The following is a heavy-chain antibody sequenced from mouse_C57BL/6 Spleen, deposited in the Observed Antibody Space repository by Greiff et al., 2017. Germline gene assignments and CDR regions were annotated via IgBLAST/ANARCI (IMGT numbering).Heavy chain of an antibody. V-gene: IGHV2-2*01. CDR2: IWSGGST. D-gene: IGHD4-1*01. Sequence: VMLVESGPGLVQPSQSLSITCTVSGFSLTSYGVHWVRQSPGKGLEWLRVIWSGGSTDYNAAFISRLSISKDNSKSQVFFKMNSLQADDTAIYYCASPQLTGSYALDYWGQGTSVTVSS. J-gene: IGHJ4*01. CDR3: ASPQLTGSYALDY. CDR1: GFSLTSYG.